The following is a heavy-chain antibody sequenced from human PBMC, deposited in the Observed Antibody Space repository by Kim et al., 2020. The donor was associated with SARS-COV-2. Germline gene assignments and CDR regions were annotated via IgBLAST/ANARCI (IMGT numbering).Heavy chain of an antibody. Sequence: EQKFQGRVTMTRNTPIGTAYMELSSLRSEDAAVYYCARNPQLANAFDIWGQGTMVTVSS. CDR3: ARNPQLANAFDI. V-gene: IGHV1-8*01. J-gene: IGHJ3*02. D-gene: IGHD6-13*01.